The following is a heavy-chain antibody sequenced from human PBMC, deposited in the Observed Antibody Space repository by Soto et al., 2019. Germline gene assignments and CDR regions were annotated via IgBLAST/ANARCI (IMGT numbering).Heavy chain of an antibody. CDR2: IIPILGIA. Sequence: QVQLVQSGAEVKKPGSSVKVSCKASGGTFSSYTISWVRQAPGQGLEWMGRIIPILGIANYAQKFQGRVTITADNSTSTAYMELSSLRSEDTAVYYCALSMVRGVMGYYYGMDVWGQGTTVTVSS. CDR1: GGTFSSYT. J-gene: IGHJ6*02. D-gene: IGHD3-10*01. V-gene: IGHV1-69*02. CDR3: ALSMVRGVMGYYYGMDV.